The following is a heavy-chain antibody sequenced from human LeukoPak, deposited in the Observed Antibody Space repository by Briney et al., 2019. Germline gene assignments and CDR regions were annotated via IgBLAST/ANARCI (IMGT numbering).Heavy chain of an antibody. CDR1: GYTFTSYG. Sequence: ASVKVSCKASGYTFTSYGISWVRQAPGQGLEWMGWISAYNGNTNYAQKLQGRVTMTTDTSTSTAYMELRSLRSDDTAVYYCARDEAGIASAGPPKGDYYYYMDVWGKGTTVTVSS. CDR3: ARDEAGIASAGPPKGDYYYYMDV. V-gene: IGHV1-18*01. D-gene: IGHD6-13*01. CDR2: ISAYNGNT. J-gene: IGHJ6*03.